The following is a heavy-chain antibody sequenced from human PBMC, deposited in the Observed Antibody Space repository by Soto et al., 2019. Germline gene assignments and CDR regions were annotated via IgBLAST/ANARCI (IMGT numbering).Heavy chain of an antibody. V-gene: IGHV3-15*01. D-gene: IGHD2-2*01. J-gene: IGHJ4*02. CDR2: IKSKTDGGTT. CDR3: TTVWSDCSSTSCYLFDY. Sequence: PGGSLRLSCAASGFTFSNAWMSWVRQAPGKGLEWVGRIKSKTDGGTTDYAAPVKGRFTISRDDSKNTLYLQMNSLKTEDTAEYYGTTVWSDCSSTSCYLFDYWGQGTLVTVSS. CDR1: GFTFSNAW.